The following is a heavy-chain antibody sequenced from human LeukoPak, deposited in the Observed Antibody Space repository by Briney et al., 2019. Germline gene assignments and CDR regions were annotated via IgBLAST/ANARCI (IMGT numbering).Heavy chain of an antibody. CDR1: GITLSNYG. CDR3: AKRGIVIRAVIIIGFHKEAYYFDY. Sequence: GGSLRLSCVVSGITLSNYGMSWVRQTPGKGLEWVSGISERGGSTNYADSVKGRFIISRDTSKNTVYLQMNSLRVEDTAVYFCAKRGIVIRAVIIIGFHKEAYYFDYWGQGILVTVSS. D-gene: IGHD3-10*01. V-gene: IGHV3-23*01. J-gene: IGHJ4*02. CDR2: ISERGGST.